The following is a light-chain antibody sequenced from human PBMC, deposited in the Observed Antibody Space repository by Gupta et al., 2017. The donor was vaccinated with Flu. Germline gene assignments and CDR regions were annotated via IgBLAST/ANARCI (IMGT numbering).Light chain of an antibody. V-gene: IGLV2-14*03. CDR3: ISYTTSATYV. CDR1: SGDVGAYNL. Sequence: SGDVGAYNLASWYQQHPGKVPKLISYGVSNRPSGVSYRFSGSKSGNTASLTISGLQAEDEGDYYCISYTTSATYVFGTGTEVAVL. CDR2: GVS. J-gene: IGLJ1*01.